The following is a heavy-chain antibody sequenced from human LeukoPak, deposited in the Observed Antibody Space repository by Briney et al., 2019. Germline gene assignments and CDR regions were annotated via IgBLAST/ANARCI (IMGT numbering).Heavy chain of an antibody. CDR2: IKSKTDGGTT. V-gene: IGHV3-15*01. J-gene: IGHJ4*02. D-gene: IGHD1-26*01. CDR3: TTDPGIVGATPFDY. CDR1: GFTFSNAW. Sequence: PGGSLRLSCAASGFTFSNAWISWVRQAPGKWLEWVGRIKSKTDGGTTDYAAPVKGRFTISRDDSKNTLYLQMNSLKAEDTAVYYCTTDPGIVGATPFDYWGQRTLVTVSS.